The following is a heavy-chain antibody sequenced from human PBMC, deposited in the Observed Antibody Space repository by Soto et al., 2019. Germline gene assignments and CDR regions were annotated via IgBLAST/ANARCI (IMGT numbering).Heavy chain of an antibody. V-gene: IGHV3-33*01. J-gene: IGHJ6*02. CDR1: GFTFSSYG. D-gene: IGHD3-3*01. CDR2: IWYDGSNK. CDR3: ARGFGVVTGYYYYGMDV. Sequence: GGSLRLSCAASGFTFSSYGMHWVRQAPGKGLEWVAVIWYDGSNKYYADSVKGRFTISRDNSKNTLYLQMNSLRAEDTAVYYCARGFGVVTGYYYYGMDVWGQGTTVTVSS.